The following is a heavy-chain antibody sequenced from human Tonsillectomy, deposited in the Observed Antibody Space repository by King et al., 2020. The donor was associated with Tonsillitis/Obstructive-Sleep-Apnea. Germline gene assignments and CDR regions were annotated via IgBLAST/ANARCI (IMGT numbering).Heavy chain of an antibody. J-gene: IGHJ3*02. CDR1: GNSFSSHW. D-gene: IGHD3-9*01. V-gene: IGHV5-51*01. CDR2: IYPGDSDT. Sequence: QLVQSGAEVKKPGESLKISCKGSGNSFSSHWIGWVRQMPGKGLEWMGIIYPGDSDTRYSPSFQGQVTISADKSISTAYLQWSSLEASDTAMYYCASGRWTFDILTSYAPDSFDIWGQGTMVTVSS. CDR3: ASGRWTFDILTSYAPDSFDI.